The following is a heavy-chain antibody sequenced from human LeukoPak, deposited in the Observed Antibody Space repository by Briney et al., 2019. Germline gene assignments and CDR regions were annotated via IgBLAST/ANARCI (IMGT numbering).Heavy chain of an antibody. CDR3: ARERALGGYCSGDSCYSDMFYFDS. Sequence: GGSLRLSCAASGFTFSSYWMSWVRQAPGKGLEWVANIKQDGSEKYYVDSVKGRFTISRDNAKNSLYLQMNSLRAEDTAVYYCARERALGGYCSGDSCYSDMFYFDSWGQGTLVTVSS. V-gene: IGHV3-7*03. CDR2: IKQDGSEK. D-gene: IGHD2-15*01. CDR1: GFTFSSYW. J-gene: IGHJ4*02.